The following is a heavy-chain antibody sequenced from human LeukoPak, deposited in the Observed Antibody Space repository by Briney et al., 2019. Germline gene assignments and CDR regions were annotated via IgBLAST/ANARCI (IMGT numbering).Heavy chain of an antibody. CDR3: ARGNSGSPYYFDY. V-gene: IGHV1-69*06. D-gene: IGHD1-26*01. CDR1: GGTFSSYA. J-gene: IGHJ4*02. Sequence: SVTVSCKASGGTFSSYAISWVRQAPGQGLEWMGGIIPIFGTANYAQKFQGRVTITADKSTSTAYMELSSLRSEDTAVYYCARGNSGSPYYFDYWGQGTLVTVSS. CDR2: IIPIFGTA.